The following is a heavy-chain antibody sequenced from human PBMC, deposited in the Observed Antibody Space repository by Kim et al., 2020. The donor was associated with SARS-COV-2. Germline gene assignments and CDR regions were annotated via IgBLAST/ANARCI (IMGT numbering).Heavy chain of an antibody. CDR2: IYHSGST. Sequence: SETLSLTCTVSGGSISLYYWSWIRQPPGKGLECIGYIYHSGSTNYNPSLKSRVTISVDTSKNQFSLKLSSVTAADTAVYYCARGALGYCSSTSCHKGFDPWGQGTLVTVSS. D-gene: IGHD2-2*01. V-gene: IGHV4-59*01. CDR3: ARGALGYCSSTSCHKGFDP. CDR1: GGSISLYY. J-gene: IGHJ5*02.